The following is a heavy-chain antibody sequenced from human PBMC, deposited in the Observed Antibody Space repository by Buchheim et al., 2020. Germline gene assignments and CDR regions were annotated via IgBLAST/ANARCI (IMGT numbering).Heavy chain of an antibody. V-gene: IGHV3-48*04. CDR3: ARVGYSAPFDP. CDR2: ISSSSSTI. CDR1: GFTFSSYS. J-gene: IGHJ5*02. D-gene: IGHD1-26*01. Sequence: EVQLVESGGGLVQPGGSMRLSCAASGFTFSSYSMNWVRQAPGKGLEWVSYISSSSSTIYYADSVKGRFTLSRDNAKNSLYLRMNSRRAEDTAVYYCARVGYSAPFDPWGQGTL.